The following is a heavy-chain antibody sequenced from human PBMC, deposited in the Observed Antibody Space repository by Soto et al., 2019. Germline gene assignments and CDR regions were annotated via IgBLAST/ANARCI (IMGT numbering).Heavy chain of an antibody. Sequence: PSETLSLTCTVSGGYISSYYLSWIRQPPGKGLEWIGYIYYSGSTNYNPSLKSRVTISVDTSKNQFSLKLSSVTAADTAVYYCAREGGYCSGGSCYPPGFAFDIWGQGTMVTVSS. V-gene: IGHV4-59*01. CDR2: IYYSGST. CDR3: AREGGYCSGGSCYPPGFAFDI. CDR1: GGYISSYY. D-gene: IGHD2-15*01. J-gene: IGHJ3*02.